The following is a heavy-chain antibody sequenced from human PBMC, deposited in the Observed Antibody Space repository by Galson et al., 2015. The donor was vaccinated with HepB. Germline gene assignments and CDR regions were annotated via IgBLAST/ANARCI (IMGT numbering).Heavy chain of an antibody. J-gene: IGHJ4*02. CDR1: GYTFTSYG. CDR2: ISAYNGNT. Sequence: SVKVSCKASGYTFTSYGISWVRQAPGQGLEWMGWISAYNGNTNYAQKLQGRVTMTIDTSTSTAYMELRSLRSDDTAVYYCARGVHRDYDFWSGYYPWYFDYWGQGTLVTVSS. D-gene: IGHD3-3*01. V-gene: IGHV1-18*04. CDR3: ARGVHRDYDFWSGYYPWYFDY.